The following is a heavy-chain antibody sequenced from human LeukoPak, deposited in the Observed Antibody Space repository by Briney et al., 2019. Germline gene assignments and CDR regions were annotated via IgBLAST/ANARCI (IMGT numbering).Heavy chain of an antibody. CDR3: ARPTHPPYYSGGSCYYDWYFDL. Sequence: PSETLSLTCTVSGGSISSYYWSWIRQPPGKGLEWIGYIYYSGSTNYNPSLKSRVTISVDTSKNQFSLKLSSVTAADTAVYYCARPTHPPYYSGGSCYYDWYFDLWGRGTLVTVSS. D-gene: IGHD2-15*01. CDR2: IYYSGST. J-gene: IGHJ2*01. CDR1: GGSISSYY. V-gene: IGHV4-59*08.